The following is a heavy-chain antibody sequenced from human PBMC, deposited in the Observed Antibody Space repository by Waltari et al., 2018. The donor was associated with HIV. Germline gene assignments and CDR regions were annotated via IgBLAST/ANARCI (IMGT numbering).Heavy chain of an antibody. Sequence: QLQMQESGPGLVKPSETLSLTCSVSGGSLRSIDYSFGWIRQSPGKGLEWIGNIYYGGSTYYNPSLQSRVTISVDTSKNQFSLRLNSVTAADTAVYFCARHLRGHGFLAKLYYFDFWGQGALVTVSS. CDR2: IYYGGST. D-gene: IGHD3-3*01. CDR3: ARHLRGHGFLAKLYYFDF. V-gene: IGHV4-39*01. CDR1: GGSLRSIDYS. J-gene: IGHJ4*02.